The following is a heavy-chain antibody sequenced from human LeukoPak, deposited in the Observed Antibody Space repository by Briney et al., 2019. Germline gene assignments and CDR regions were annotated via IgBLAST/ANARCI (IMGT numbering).Heavy chain of an antibody. Sequence: GGSLRLSCAPSGFTFTRNGMHWVRQAPGKGLGWVAVIWYDGSNKYYADSVKGRFTNSRDNSKNTLYLQMNSLRAEDTAVYYCARERTVPAAIWGAKGYYYYGMDVWGQGTTVTVSS. CDR3: ARERTVPAAIWGAKGYYYYGMDV. D-gene: IGHD2-2*02. CDR1: GFTFTRNG. J-gene: IGHJ6*02. V-gene: IGHV3-33*01. CDR2: IWYDGSNK.